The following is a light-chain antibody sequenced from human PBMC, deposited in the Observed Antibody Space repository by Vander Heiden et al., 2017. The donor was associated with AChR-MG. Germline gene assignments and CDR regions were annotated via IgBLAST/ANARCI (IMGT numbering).Light chain of an antibody. Sequence: SYDLTQPSPVSVSPGQTASIPCSGDDLNNRQVCWYQQRAGQSPVVVSYHNRRRPSGIPDRFSGSSSRNTATLAIGETQAMDEADYYCQTWGGNTVVFGTGTRVTVL. CDR3: QTWGGNTVV. CDR2: HNR. V-gene: IGLV3-1*01. J-gene: IGLJ1*01. CDR1: DLNNRQ.